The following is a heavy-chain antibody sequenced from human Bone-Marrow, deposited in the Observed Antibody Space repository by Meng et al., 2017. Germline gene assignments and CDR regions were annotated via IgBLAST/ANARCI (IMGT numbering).Heavy chain of an antibody. Sequence: VQLVQLGAEVKNPGSLVKVACKASGGTFTSYAIRWGRQAPGQGLEWMGGIIPIFGTANHAQKFQGRVTITADKSTSTAYMELSSLRSEDTAVYYCARGGYSYGLVGIFDYWGQGTLVTVSS. CDR2: IIPIFGTA. D-gene: IGHD5-18*01. J-gene: IGHJ4*02. CDR3: ARGGYSYGLVGIFDY. CDR1: GGTFTSYA. V-gene: IGHV1-69*06.